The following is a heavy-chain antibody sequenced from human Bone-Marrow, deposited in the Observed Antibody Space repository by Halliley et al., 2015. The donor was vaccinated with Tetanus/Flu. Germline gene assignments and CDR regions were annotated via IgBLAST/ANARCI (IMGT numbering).Heavy chain of an antibody. D-gene: IGHD6-6*01. CDR2: IRQDGRED. J-gene: IGHJ6*02. Sequence: IRQDGREDHYVRSVKGRFTISRDNAKTSVYLQMNSLRDEDTAVYYCARDQYRRTGGLDGMDVWGQGTTVTVSS. V-gene: IGHV3-7*03. CDR3: ARDQYRRTGGLDGMDV.